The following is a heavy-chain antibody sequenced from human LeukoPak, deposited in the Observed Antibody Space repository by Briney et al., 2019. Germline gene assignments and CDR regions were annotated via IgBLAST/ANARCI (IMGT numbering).Heavy chain of an antibody. D-gene: IGHD3-10*01. V-gene: IGHV4-31*03. J-gene: IGHJ6*02. CDR2: IYYGGST. Sequence: PSETLSLTCTVSGGSISSGGYYWDWIRQHPGKGLEWIGYIYYGGSTYYNPSLKSRVTTSVDTSKNQFSLKLSSVTAADTAVYYCARDEAPRVTMVRGAVLGYGMDVWGQGTTVTVSS. CDR1: GGSISSGGYY. CDR3: ARDEAPRVTMVRGAVLGYGMDV.